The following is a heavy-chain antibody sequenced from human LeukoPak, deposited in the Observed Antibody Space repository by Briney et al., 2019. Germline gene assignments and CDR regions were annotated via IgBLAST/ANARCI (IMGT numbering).Heavy chain of an antibody. V-gene: IGHV1-2*06. CDR2: INCNGGGT. CDR3: ARDYGPYPGCSWFDP. J-gene: IGHJ5*02. CDR1: GYTFTGYY. D-gene: IGHD2-21*01. Sequence: ASVKVSCKASGYTFTGYYIHWVRQAPGQGLEWMGRINCNGGGTSYAQRFQGRVTMARDTSISTAYMELDRLTSDDTAVYYCARDYGPYPGCSWFDPWGQGTLVTVSS.